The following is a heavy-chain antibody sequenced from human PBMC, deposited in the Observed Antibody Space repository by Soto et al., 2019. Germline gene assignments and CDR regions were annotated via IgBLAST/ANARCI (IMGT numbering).Heavy chain of an antibody. CDR2: ISSSSSYI. Sequence: EVQLVESGGGLVKPGGSLRLSCAASGFTFRSYTMNWVRQAPGKGLEWVSSISSSSSYIYYADSLKGRFTISRDNAKNSLYLQMNSLRAEDTAVYYCARDHRYGDYPFDYWGQGTLVTVSS. J-gene: IGHJ4*02. D-gene: IGHD4-17*01. V-gene: IGHV3-21*01. CDR1: GFTFRSYT. CDR3: ARDHRYGDYPFDY.